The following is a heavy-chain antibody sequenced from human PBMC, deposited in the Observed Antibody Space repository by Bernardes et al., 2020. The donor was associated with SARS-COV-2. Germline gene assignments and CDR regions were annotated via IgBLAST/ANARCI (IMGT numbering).Heavy chain of an antibody. Sequence: GGSLRLAWSGSGFNLSGDWMEWVHQAPGKGREWVSRLSPDGTSTNYADSVRGRFTISRDNAKNTFYLQMNSLRAEDTAVYYCATGIVASGLYYFGYWGQGALVVVSS. D-gene: IGHD6-13*01. V-gene: IGHV3-74*01. CDR3: ATGIVASGLYYFGY. J-gene: IGHJ4*02. CDR1: GFNLSGDW. CDR2: LSPDGTST.